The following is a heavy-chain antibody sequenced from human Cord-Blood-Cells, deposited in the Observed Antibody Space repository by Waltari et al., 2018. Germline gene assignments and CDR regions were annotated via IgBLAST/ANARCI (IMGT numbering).Heavy chain of an antibody. CDR1: GSISSSSYY. Sequence: GSISSSSYYWGWIRQPPGKGLEWIGSIYYSGSTYYNPSLKSRVTISVDTSKNQFSLKLSSVTAADTAVYYCARHRPTYGSGSYYNAFDIWGQGTMVTVSS. V-gene: IGHV4-39*01. CDR3: ARHRPTYGSGSYYNAFDI. D-gene: IGHD3-10*01. J-gene: IGHJ3*02. CDR2: IYYSGST.